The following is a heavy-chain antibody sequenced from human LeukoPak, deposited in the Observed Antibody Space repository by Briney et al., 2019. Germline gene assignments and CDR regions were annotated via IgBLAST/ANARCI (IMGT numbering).Heavy chain of an antibody. CDR2: INPSGGRA. Sequence: ASVKVSCKASGYTFTSYYMHWVRQAPGQGLEWMGIINPSGGRASYAQKFRGRVTITADKSTRTAYMELSSLRSEDTAVYYCARDNDSRDPPHFDYWGQGTLVTVSS. D-gene: IGHD3-16*01. V-gene: IGHV1-46*01. J-gene: IGHJ4*02. CDR3: ARDNDSRDPPHFDY. CDR1: GYTFTSYY.